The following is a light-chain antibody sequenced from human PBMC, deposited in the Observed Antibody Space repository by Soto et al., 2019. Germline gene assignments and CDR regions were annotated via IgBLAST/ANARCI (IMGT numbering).Light chain of an antibody. CDR3: QVWDSSSDLNYV. J-gene: IGLJ1*01. CDR2: YDS. V-gene: IGLV3-21*04. Sequence: SYELTQPPSVSVAPGQTARITCGGNNIGSKSVHWYQQKPGQAPVLVIYYDSDRPSGIPERFSGSNSGNTATLTISRVEAGDEADYYCQVWDSSSDLNYVFGTGTKVTVL. CDR1: NIGSKS.